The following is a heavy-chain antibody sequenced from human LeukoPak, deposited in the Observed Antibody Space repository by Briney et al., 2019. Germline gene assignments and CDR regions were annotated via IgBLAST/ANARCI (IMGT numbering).Heavy chain of an antibody. CDR2: ISGRSGSI. V-gene: IGHV3-23*01. J-gene: IGHJ6*03. Sequence: GGSLRLSCAASGFTFRNYAMSWVRQAPGKGLEWVSAISGRSGSIYYADSVKGRFTISRDNSRNTLYLQMNSLRVEDTAVYYCAKGSSWYGYYYMDVWGKGTRSPSP. D-gene: IGHD6-13*01. CDR3: AKGSSWYGYYYMDV. CDR1: GFTFRNYA.